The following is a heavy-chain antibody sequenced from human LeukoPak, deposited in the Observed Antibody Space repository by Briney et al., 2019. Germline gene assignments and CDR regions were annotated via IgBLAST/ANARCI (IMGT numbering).Heavy chain of an antibody. D-gene: IGHD2-2*01. J-gene: IGHJ3*02. V-gene: IGHV3-30-3*01. CDR1: GFTFSSYA. Sequence: GGSLRLSCAASGFTFSSYAMHWVRQAPGKGLEWVAVISYDGSNKHYADSVKGRFTISRDNSKNTLYLQMNSLRAEDTAVYYCAAMGYCSSTSCPPDDAFDIWGQGTMVTVSS. CDR3: AAMGYCSSTSCPPDDAFDI. CDR2: ISYDGSNK.